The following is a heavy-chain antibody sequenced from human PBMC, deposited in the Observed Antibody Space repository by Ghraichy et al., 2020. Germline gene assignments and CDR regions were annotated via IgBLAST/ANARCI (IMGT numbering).Heavy chain of an antibody. CDR1: GFTFSSYA. CDR2: ISGSGGST. V-gene: IGHV3-23*01. J-gene: IGHJ4*02. Sequence: LSLTCAASGFTFSSYAMSWVRQAPGKGLEWVSAISGSGGSTYYADSVKGRFTISRDNSKNTLYLQMNSLRAEDTAVYYCAKSYSAGNRVDYWGQGTLVTVSS. D-gene: IGHD2/OR15-2a*01. CDR3: AKSYSAGNRVDY.